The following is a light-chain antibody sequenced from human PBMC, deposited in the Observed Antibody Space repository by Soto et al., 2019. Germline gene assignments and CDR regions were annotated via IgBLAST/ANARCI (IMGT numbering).Light chain of an antibody. CDR3: QQSYNTPPT. J-gene: IGKJ4*01. V-gene: IGKV1-39*01. CDR1: QRISTY. CDR2: AAS. Sequence: DIQMTQFPSSLSASVGDRVTITCRASQRISTYLNWYQQKPGKAPKLLIYAASSLQSGVPSTFSGSGSGTDFTLTISSLEPEDFATYYCQQSYNTPPTFGAGTKVEI.